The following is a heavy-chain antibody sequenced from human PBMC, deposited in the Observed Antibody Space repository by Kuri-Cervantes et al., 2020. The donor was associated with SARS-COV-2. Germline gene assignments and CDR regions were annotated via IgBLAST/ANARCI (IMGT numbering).Heavy chain of an antibody. Sequence: GESLKISCAASGFTFSNAWMSWVRQAPGKGLEWVSSISSSSSYIYYADSVKGRFTISRDNAKNSLYLQMNSLRAEDTAVYYCARSLQVVALWGQGTLVTVSS. CDR2: ISSSSSYI. V-gene: IGHV3-21*01. J-gene: IGHJ4*02. CDR1: GFTFSNAW. D-gene: IGHD2-15*01. CDR3: ARSLQVVAL.